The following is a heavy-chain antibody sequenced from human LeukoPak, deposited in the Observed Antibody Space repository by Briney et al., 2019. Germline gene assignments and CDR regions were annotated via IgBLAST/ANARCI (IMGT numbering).Heavy chain of an antibody. V-gene: IGHV3-66*01. J-gene: IGHJ4*02. Sequence: PGGSLRLSCAASGFTVSSNYTSWVRQAPGKGLEWVSVIYSGGSTYYADSVKGRFTISRDNSKNTLYLQMNSLRAEDTAVYYCARDKAPNWNDVRGGYFDYWGQGTLVTVSS. CDR3: ARDKAPNWNDVRGGYFDY. CDR1: GFTVSSNY. CDR2: IYSGGST. D-gene: IGHD1-1*01.